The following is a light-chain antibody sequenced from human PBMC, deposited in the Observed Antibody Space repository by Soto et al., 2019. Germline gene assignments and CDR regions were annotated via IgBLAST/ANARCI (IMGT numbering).Light chain of an antibody. Sequence: QSVLTQPASVSGSPGQSITISCTGTSSDVGGYNYVSWYQQHPGKAPKLMIYAVTDRPSGVSSRFSGSKSGNTASLTISGLQAEDEADYYCSSYTSSSTLFGTVTKVTVL. CDR2: AVT. J-gene: IGLJ1*01. CDR1: SSDVGGYNY. V-gene: IGLV2-14*01. CDR3: SSYTSSSTL.